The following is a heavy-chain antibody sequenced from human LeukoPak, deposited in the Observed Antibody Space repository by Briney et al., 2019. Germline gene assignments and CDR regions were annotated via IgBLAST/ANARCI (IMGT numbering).Heavy chain of an antibody. CDR2: IYHSGST. CDR3: AKSNGYGLVDI. V-gene: IGHV4-38-2*02. Sequence: PSETLSLTCTVSGYSISSGYYWGWIRQPPGKGLEWIGSIYHSGSTYYNPSLKSRVAISLDTSKNQFSLKLNSVTAADTAVYYCAKSNGYGLVDIWGQGTMVTVSS. J-gene: IGHJ3*02. D-gene: IGHD3-10*01. CDR1: GYSISSGYY.